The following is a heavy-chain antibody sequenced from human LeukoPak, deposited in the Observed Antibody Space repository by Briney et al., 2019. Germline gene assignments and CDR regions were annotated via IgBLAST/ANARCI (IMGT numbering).Heavy chain of an antibody. Sequence: GESLKISCAASGFTFSSYSMNWVRQAPGKGLEWVSSISSSSSYIYYADSVKGRFTISRGNAKNSLYLQMNSLRAEDTAVYYCARGGRAQAAPYVYWGQGTLVTVSS. V-gene: IGHV3-21*01. J-gene: IGHJ4*02. CDR3: ARGGRAQAAPYVY. CDR2: ISSSSSYI. D-gene: IGHD6-13*01. CDR1: GFTFSSYS.